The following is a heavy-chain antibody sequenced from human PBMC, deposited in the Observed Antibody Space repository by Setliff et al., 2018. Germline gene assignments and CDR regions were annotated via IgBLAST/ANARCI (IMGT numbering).Heavy chain of an antibody. CDR1: GFTLRSYW. CDR3: ARDQVLQWNYFDY. D-gene: IGHD6-19*01. CDR2: IKEDGSET. J-gene: IGHJ4*02. V-gene: IGHV3-7*03. Sequence: GGSLRLSCAASGFTLRSYWMSWVRQAPGKGLEWVANIKEDGSETYYGGSVKGRFTISRDNAKNSLYLQMNSLRVEDTAVYYCARDQVLQWNYFDYWGQGTLVTVSS.